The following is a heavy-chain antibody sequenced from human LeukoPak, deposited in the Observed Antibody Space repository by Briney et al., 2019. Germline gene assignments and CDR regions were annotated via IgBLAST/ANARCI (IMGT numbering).Heavy chain of an antibody. Sequence: GGSLRLSCAASGFTFSSYAMSWVRQAPGKGLEWVSAISGSGGSTYYADSVKGRFTISRDNSKNTLYLQMNSLRAEDTAVYYCAKDLSHGTAMVFGDAFDIWGQGTMVTVSS. D-gene: IGHD5-18*01. J-gene: IGHJ3*02. CDR3: AKDLSHGTAMVFGDAFDI. CDR2: ISGSGGST. V-gene: IGHV3-23*01. CDR1: GFTFSSYA.